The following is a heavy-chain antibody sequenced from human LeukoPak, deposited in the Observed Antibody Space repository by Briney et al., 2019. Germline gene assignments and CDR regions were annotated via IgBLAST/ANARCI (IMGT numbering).Heavy chain of an antibody. D-gene: IGHD2-15*01. CDR1: GYTFTDYS. CDR2: INPKSSGT. J-gene: IGHJ6*03. Sequence: ASVKVSCKASGYTFTDYSLHWVRQAPGQGLEWMGWINPKSSGTNYAQKFQDRVTMTRDTSISTAYMELSRLRSDDTAVYYCARAPRYCSGGSCYYMDVWGKGTTVTVSS. CDR3: ARAPRYCSGGSCYYMDV. V-gene: IGHV1-2*02.